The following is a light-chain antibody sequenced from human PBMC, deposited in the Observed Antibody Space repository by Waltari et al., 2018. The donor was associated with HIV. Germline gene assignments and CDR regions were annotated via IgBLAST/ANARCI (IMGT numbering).Light chain of an antibody. CDR1: SSDFGGYSL. J-gene: IGLJ1*01. CDR2: EDT. Sequence: QSALTQPASVSGSPGQTITISCIGTSSDFGGYSLVSWDQHHPGKAPQLLIFEDTERPAGVSKRFYASKSGPTASLTISGLLAEDAADYYCGSYGGFTTYVFGSGTKVTVL. V-gene: IGLV2-23*01. CDR3: GSYGGFTTYV.